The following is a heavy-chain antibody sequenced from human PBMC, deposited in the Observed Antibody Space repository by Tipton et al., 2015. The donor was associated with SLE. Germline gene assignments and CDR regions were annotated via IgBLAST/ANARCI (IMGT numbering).Heavy chain of an antibody. CDR3: AKVGYGGNWDFDY. CDR2: IRYDGSNK. CDR1: GFTFSSYG. V-gene: IGHV3-30*02. J-gene: IGHJ4*02. D-gene: IGHD4-23*01. Sequence: SLRLSCAESGFTFSSYGMHWVRQAPGKGLEWVAFIRYDGSNKYYADSVKGRFTISRDNSKNTLYLQMNSLRAEDTAVYYCAKVGYGGNWDFDYWGQGTLVTVSS.